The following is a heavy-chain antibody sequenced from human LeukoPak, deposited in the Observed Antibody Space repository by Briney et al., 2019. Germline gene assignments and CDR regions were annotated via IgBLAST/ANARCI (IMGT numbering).Heavy chain of an antibody. CDR3: AKSEWELRYFDY. CDR2: ISGSGGST. V-gene: IGHV3-23*01. D-gene: IGHD1-26*01. Sequence: GGSLRLSCTASGFTVSGNYMNWVRQAPGKGLEWVSAISGSGGSTYYADSVKGRFTISRDNSKNTLYLQMNSLRAEDTAVYYCAKSEWELRYFDYWGQGTLVTVSS. CDR1: GFTVSGNY. J-gene: IGHJ4*02.